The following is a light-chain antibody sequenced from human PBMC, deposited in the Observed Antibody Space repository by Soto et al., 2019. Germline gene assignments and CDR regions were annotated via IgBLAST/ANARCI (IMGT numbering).Light chain of an antibody. CDR3: QVWDSSSDPPEVV. CDR2: YDS. CDR1: NIGSKS. J-gene: IGLJ2*01. V-gene: IGLV3-21*04. Sequence: SYELTQPPSVSVAPGKTARITCGGDNIGSKSVHWYQQKPGLAPVLVIDYDSDRPSGIPERFSGSNSGNTATLIISRVEAGDEADYYCQVWDSSSDPPEVVFGGGTKLTVL.